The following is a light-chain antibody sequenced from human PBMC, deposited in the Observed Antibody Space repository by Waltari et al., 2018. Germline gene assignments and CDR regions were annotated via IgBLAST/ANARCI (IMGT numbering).Light chain of an antibody. V-gene: IGLV3-1*01. CDR2: HDS. CDR3: QVWDSKNHGFL. CDR1: ELENKY. J-gene: IGLJ2*01. Sequence: SYKLTQSPSVSVSPGQTATITCSGDELENKYVCWYHQRPGQSPVLLISHDSKRPPGLPERCSCSNSGNTATLTISVAQPVDEADYYCQVWDSKNHGFLFGGGTKLTVL.